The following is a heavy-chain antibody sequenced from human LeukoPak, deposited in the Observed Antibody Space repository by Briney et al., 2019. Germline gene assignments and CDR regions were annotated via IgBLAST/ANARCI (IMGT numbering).Heavy chain of an antibody. Sequence: GGSLRLSCAASGLTFRSYAMSWVRQAPGKGLEWVSSISGSCGSTYYADSVKGRFTIFRDNSKNTLYLQMNRLSAEDTAIYYCARRLDLGSIVVVVAATGCFDYWGQGTLVTVSS. CDR1: GLTFRSYA. V-gene: IGHV3-23*01. CDR3: ARRLDLGSIVVVVAATGCFDY. J-gene: IGHJ4*02. D-gene: IGHD2-15*01. CDR2: ISGSCGST.